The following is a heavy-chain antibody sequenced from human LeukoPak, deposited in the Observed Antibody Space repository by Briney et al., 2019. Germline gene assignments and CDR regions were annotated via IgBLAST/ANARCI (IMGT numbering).Heavy chain of an antibody. V-gene: IGHV4-38-2*02. Sequence: SETLSLTCIVSGYSISSGYYWGWIRQPQGKGLEWIGTIYHSGSTYYNPYLKSRVTISADTSKNQLSLKLSSVTAADTAVYYCARGPPGKWELPRFDYWGQGTLVTVSS. D-gene: IGHD1-26*01. J-gene: IGHJ4*02. CDR2: IYHSGST. CDR3: ARGPPGKWELPRFDY. CDR1: GYSISSGYY.